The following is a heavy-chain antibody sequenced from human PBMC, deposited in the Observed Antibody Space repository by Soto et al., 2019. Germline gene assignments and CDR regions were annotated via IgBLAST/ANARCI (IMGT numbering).Heavy chain of an antibody. Sequence: ASVKVSCKASGYTFTSYVINWVRQATGQGLEWMGWISAYNGNTNYAQKLQGWVTMTRDTSISTAYMELSRLRSDDTAVYYCARDARDCSSTSCYGHHYYGMDVWGQGTTVTVSS. CDR1: GYTFTSYV. V-gene: IGHV1-2*04. D-gene: IGHD2-2*01. CDR3: ARDARDCSSTSCYGHHYYGMDV. CDR2: ISAYNGNT. J-gene: IGHJ6*02.